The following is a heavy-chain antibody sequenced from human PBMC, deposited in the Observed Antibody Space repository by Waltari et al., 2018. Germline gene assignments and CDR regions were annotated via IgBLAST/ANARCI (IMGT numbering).Heavy chain of an antibody. CDR2: RYTSGST. Sequence: QVQLQESGPGLVKPSQTLSLTCTVSGGSISSGSYSWSWIRRPAGKGLEWLGRRYTSGSTNDNPSLKRRVTISVDTAKNQFSLKLSSVTAADTAVYYCARGWIQLWSNYFDYWGQGTLVTVSS. J-gene: IGHJ4*02. D-gene: IGHD5-18*01. CDR1: GGSISSGSYS. V-gene: IGHV4-61*02. CDR3: ARGWIQLWSNYFDY.